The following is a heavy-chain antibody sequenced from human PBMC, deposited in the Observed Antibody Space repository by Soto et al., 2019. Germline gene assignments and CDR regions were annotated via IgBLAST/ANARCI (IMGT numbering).Heavy chain of an antibody. CDR2: IYYSGST. Sequence: QVQLQESGPGLVKPSQTLSLTCTVSGGSISSGGYFWSWIRQHPGKGLEWIGFIYYSGSTYYNPSLKSRVTIPVDTSKNQFSLKLSSVTAADTAVYYCAREGAAPYYYYGRDVWGQGTTVTVSS. V-gene: IGHV4-31*03. CDR3: AREGAAPYYYYGRDV. D-gene: IGHD6-6*01. CDR1: GGSISSGGYF. J-gene: IGHJ6*02.